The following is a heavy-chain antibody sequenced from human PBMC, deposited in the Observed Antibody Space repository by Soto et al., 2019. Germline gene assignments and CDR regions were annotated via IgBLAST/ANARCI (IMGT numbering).Heavy chain of an antibody. CDR2: ISYDGSNK. D-gene: IGHD5-12*01. J-gene: IGHJ4*02. CDR1: GFTFSSYA. V-gene: IGHV3-30-3*01. Sequence: GGSLRLSCAASGFTFSSYAMHWVRQAPGKGLEWVAVISYDGSNKYYADSVKGRFTISRDNSKNTLYLQMNSLRAEDTAVYYCAKSRGLRFPFDYWGQGTLVTVSS. CDR3: AKSRGLRFPFDY.